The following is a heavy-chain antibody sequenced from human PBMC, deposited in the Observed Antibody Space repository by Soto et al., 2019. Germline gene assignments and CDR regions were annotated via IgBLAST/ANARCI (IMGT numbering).Heavy chain of an antibody. CDR1: GGTFSSYT. J-gene: IGHJ4*02. D-gene: IGHD3-10*01. Sequence: QVPLVQSGAEVKKPGSSVKVSCKASGGTFSSYTVSWVRQAPGQGLEWMGRIIPILGIANYAQKFQGRVTITADKSTSTAYMELSSLRSEDTAVYYCASNMVRGVVDYWGQGTLVTVSS. CDR3: ASNMVRGVVDY. CDR2: IIPILGIA. V-gene: IGHV1-69*02.